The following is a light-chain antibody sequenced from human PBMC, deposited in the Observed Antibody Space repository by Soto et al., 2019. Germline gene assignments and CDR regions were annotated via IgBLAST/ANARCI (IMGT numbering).Light chain of an antibody. Sequence: EIVCTQSPGTLSLSPGERATLSCRASQSVSSSYLAWYQQKPGQAPRLLIYGASSRATGIPDRFSGSGSGTDFTLTISRLEPEDFAVYYCQQYGSSPPITFGQGTRLEIK. CDR2: GAS. CDR3: QQYGSSPPIT. CDR1: QSVSSSY. J-gene: IGKJ5*01. V-gene: IGKV3-20*01.